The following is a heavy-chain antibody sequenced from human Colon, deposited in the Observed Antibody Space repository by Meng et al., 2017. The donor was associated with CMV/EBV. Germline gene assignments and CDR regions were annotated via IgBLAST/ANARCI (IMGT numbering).Heavy chain of an antibody. CDR1: GFTFSSYA. Sequence: GGSLRLSCAASGFTFSSYAMHWVRQAPGKGLEWVAVISYDGSNKYYADSVKGRFTISRDNSKNTLYLQMNSLRAEDTAVYYCARSLYYDFWSGQQKPTDYWGQGTLVTVSS. CDR2: ISYDGSNK. V-gene: IGHV3-30-3*01. CDR3: ARSLYYDFWSGQQKPTDY. J-gene: IGHJ4*02. D-gene: IGHD3-3*01.